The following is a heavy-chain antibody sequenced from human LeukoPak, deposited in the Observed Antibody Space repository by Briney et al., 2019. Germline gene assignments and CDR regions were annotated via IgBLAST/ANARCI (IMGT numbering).Heavy chain of an antibody. J-gene: IGHJ4*02. CDR1: GGSISSYY. Sequence: KPSETQSLTCTVSGGSISSYYWSWIRQPPGKGLEWIGYIYYSGSTQYNPSLKSRVTISIDMSKSQFSLKLSSVTAADTAVYYCAAQLAYFDYWGQGTLVTVFS. D-gene: IGHD1-1*01. V-gene: IGHV4-59*01. CDR2: IYYSGST. CDR3: AAQLAYFDY.